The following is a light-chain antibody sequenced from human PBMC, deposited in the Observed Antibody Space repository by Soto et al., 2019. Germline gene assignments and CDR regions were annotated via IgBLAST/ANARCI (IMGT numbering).Light chain of an antibody. CDR1: SSDVGGYNY. V-gene: IGLV2-8*01. Sequence: QSVLTQPPSASGSPGPSVTISCTGTSSDVGGYNYVSWYQQHPGKVPKVLISEVSKRPSGVPDRFSGSKSGNTASLPVSGLQADDAADYNCRSFAGTFCVFGTGTKVTVL. CDR3: RSFAGTFCV. CDR2: EVS. J-gene: IGLJ1*01.